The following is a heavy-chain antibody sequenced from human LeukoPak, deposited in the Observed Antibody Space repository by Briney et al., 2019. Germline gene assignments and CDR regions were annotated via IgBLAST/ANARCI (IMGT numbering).Heavy chain of an antibody. V-gene: IGHV3-23*01. CDR2: ISGSGGST. CDR1: GFTFSSYA. J-gene: IGHJ4*02. CDR3: AKDCSGGSCNDY. Sequence: GGSLRLPCAASGFTFSSYAMSWVRQAPGKGLEWVSAISGSGGSTYYADSVKGRFTISRDNSKNTLYLQMNSLRAEDTAVYYCAKDCSGGSCNDYGGQGTLVTVSS. D-gene: IGHD2-15*01.